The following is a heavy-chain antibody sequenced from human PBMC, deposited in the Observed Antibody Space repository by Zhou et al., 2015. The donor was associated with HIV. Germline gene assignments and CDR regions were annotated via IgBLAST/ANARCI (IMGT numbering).Heavy chain of an antibody. D-gene: IGHD6-13*01. J-gene: IGHJ4*02. V-gene: IGHV3-15*01. CDR2: IKSKTDGGTT. Sequence: VQLVESGGGVVQPGRSLRLSCAASGFTFSKYAMHWVRQAPGKGLEWVGRIKSKTDGGTTDYAAPVKGRFTISRDDSKNTLYLQMNSLKTEDTAVYYCTTRAVMGAAAGSYWGQGTLVTVSS. CDR3: TTRAVMGAAAGSY. CDR1: GFTFSKYA.